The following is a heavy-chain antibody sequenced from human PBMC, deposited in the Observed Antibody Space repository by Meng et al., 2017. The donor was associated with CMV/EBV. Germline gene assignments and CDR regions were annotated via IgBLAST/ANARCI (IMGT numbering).Heavy chain of an antibody. CDR1: GFTFSSYG. D-gene: IGHD3-3*01. J-gene: IGHJ6*02. Sequence: GESLKISCAASGFTFSSYGISWVRQAPGQGLEWMGWISAYNGNTNYAQKLQGRVTMTTDTSTSTAYMELRSLRSDDTAVYYCARIGYYTIFGNYYGMDVWGQGTTVTVSS. CDR2: ISAYNGNT. CDR3: ARIGYYTIFGNYYGMDV. V-gene: IGHV1-18*01.